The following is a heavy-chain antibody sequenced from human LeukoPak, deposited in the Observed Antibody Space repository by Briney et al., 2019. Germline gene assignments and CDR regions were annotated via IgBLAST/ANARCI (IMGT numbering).Heavy chain of an antibody. Sequence: PSETLSLTCAVYGGSFSGYYWSWIRQPPGKGLEWIGYIYYSGSTNYNPSLKSRVTISVDTSKNQFSLKLSSVTAADTAVYYCARSTNSYYYDSSGYPPFDYWGQGTLVTVSS. V-gene: IGHV4-59*01. CDR1: GGSFSGYY. CDR2: IYYSGST. CDR3: ARSTNSYYYDSSGYPPFDY. D-gene: IGHD3-22*01. J-gene: IGHJ4*02.